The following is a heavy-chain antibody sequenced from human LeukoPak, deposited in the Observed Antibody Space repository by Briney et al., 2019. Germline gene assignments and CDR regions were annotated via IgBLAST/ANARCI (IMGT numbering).Heavy chain of an antibody. D-gene: IGHD3-22*01. CDR1: GGTFISYA. Sequence: ASVKVSCKASGGTFISYAISWVRQAPGQGLEWMGGIIPIFGTANYAQKFQGRVTITADESTSTAYMELSSLRSEDTAVYYCARGPNYYDSSGSWVDYWGQGTLVTVSS. J-gene: IGHJ4*02. V-gene: IGHV1-69*13. CDR3: ARGPNYYDSSGSWVDY. CDR2: IIPIFGTA.